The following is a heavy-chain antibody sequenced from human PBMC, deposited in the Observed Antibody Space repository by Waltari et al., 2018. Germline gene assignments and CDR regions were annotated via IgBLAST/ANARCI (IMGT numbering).Heavy chain of an antibody. CDR2: ISSSSTYI. J-gene: IGHJ4*02. CDR3: ARDLPDIVVVPAAD. D-gene: IGHD2-2*01. CDR1: GFSFRNYA. V-gene: IGHV3-21*06. Sequence: EVQLVASGGGLVKPGGSLRLSCAASGFSFRNYAMNLVRQAPGKGLEWVSCISSSSTYIYYADSVKGRFTISRDNAKNSLYLQMNSLRAEDTAVYYCARDLPDIVVVPAADWGQGTQVTVSS.